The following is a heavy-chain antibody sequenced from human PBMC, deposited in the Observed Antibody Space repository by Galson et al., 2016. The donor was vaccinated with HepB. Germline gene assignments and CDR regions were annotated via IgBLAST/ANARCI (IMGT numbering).Heavy chain of an antibody. CDR1: GDTFTNYD. CDR2: INAGSGST. Sequence: SVKVSCKASGDTFTNYDMHWVRQAPGQGLEWMGWINAGSGSTKYSQRFQGRVTITKDTSASTAYMELSSLRSEDTAVCYCAIHPDYYGSGGYSLYCGMDVWGQGTTVTVSS. V-gene: IGHV1-3*01. D-gene: IGHD3-10*01. CDR3: AIHPDYYGSGGYSLYCGMDV. J-gene: IGHJ6*02.